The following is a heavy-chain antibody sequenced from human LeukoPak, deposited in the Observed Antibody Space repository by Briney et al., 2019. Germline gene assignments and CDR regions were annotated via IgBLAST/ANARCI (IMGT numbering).Heavy chain of an antibody. J-gene: IGHJ4*02. CDR1: GFTFSSYS. CDR2: ISSSSYI. D-gene: IGHD3-3*01. Sequence: GGSLRLSCAASGFTFSSYSMNWVRQAPGKGLEWVSSISSSSYIYYADSVKGRFTISRDNAKNSMYLQMNSLGAEDTAVYYCAGGSTYYDFWSGYSSTHLRGFDYWGQGTLVTVSS. V-gene: IGHV3-21*01. CDR3: AGGSTYYDFWSGYSSTHLRGFDY.